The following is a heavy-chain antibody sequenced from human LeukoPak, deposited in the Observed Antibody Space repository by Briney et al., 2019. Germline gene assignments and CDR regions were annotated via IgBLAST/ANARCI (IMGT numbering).Heavy chain of an antibody. V-gene: IGHV4-59*12. CDR2: IYYSGST. D-gene: IGHD5-18*01. J-gene: IGHJ6*02. CDR1: GGSISSYY. CDR3: ARNSVYCMNV. Sequence: SETLSLTCTVSGGSISSYYWSWIRQPPGKGLEWIGYIYYSGSTNYNPSLKSRVTISVDKSKNQFSLSLNSVTAADTAVYYCARNSVYCMNVWGQGTAVTVSS.